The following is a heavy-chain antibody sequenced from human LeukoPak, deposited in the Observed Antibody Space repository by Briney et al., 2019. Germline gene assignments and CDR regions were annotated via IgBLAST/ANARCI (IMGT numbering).Heavy chain of an antibody. D-gene: IGHD3-10*01. J-gene: IGHJ4*02. Sequence: ASVKVSCKASGYTITGYYMHWVRQAPGQGLEWMGWINPNSGGTNYAQKFQGRVTMTRDTSISTAYMELRRLRSDDTAVYYCARVGPTPYGSGSYYAFDYWGQGTLVTVSS. CDR2: INPNSGGT. CDR1: GYTITGYY. CDR3: ARVGPTPYGSGSYYAFDY. V-gene: IGHV1-2*02.